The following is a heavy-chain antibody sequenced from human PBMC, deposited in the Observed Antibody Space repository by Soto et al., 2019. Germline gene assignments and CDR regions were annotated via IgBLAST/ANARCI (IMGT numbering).Heavy chain of an antibody. CDR2: VNPKRGDA. Sequence: QVLLVQSGAEVKKPGASVKVSCKASGYKFTDYYIHWVRQAPGHGPEWMGWVNPKRGDAVYAQKFQGWVTMTRDTASNTAYMEMNKLNSDDSAIYYCARDPGIPGRFWYFDLWGHGTLITVSS. D-gene: IGHD3-3*01. CDR1: GYKFTDYY. J-gene: IGHJ2*01. V-gene: IGHV1-2*04. CDR3: ARDPGIPGRFWYFDL.